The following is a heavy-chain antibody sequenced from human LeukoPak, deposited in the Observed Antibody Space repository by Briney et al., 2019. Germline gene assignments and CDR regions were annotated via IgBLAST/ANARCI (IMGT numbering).Heavy chain of an antibody. J-gene: IGHJ4*02. D-gene: IGHD2-2*01. CDR2: IKSKTDGGTT. V-gene: IGHV3-15*01. CDR3: TTRIVVVPAANAEETDY. CDR1: GFTFSNAW. Sequence: GGSLRLSCAASGFTFSNAWMSWVRQAPGKGLEWVGRIKSKTDGGTTDSAAPVKGRFTISRDDSKNTLYLQMNSLKTEDTAVYYCTTRIVVVPAANAEETDYWGQGTLVTVSS.